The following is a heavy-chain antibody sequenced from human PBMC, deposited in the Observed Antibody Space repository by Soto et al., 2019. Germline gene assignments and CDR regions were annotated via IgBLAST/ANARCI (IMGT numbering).Heavy chain of an antibody. CDR1: GFTFSSYA. Sequence: PGGYVRLSCAASGFTFSSYAMSWVRQAPGKGLEWVSAISGSGGSTYYADSVKGRFTISRDNSKNTLYLQMNSLRAEDTAVYYCATMIVAVGGYYYYGMDVWGQGTTVTVSS. CDR2: ISGSGGST. D-gene: IGHD3-22*01. J-gene: IGHJ6*02. CDR3: ATMIVAVGGYYYYGMDV. V-gene: IGHV3-23*01.